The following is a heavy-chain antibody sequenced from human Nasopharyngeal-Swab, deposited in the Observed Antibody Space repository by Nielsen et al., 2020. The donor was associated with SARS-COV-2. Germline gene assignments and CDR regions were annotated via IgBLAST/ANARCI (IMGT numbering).Heavy chain of an antibody. Sequence: GESLKISCAASGFTFDDYALSWVRQVPGKGLEWVSRITWNGDSTGYVDSVKGRFTISRDNANNSLFLQMNSLIAEDTAIYYCARDRDVDFLDSWGQGTLVTVSS. D-gene: IGHD5-24*01. V-gene: IGHV3-20*04. CDR1: GFTFDDYA. CDR2: ITWNGDST. CDR3: ARDRDVDFLDS. J-gene: IGHJ5*01.